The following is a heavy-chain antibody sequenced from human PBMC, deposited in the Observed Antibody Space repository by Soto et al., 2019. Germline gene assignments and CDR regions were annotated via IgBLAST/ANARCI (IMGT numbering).Heavy chain of an antibody. CDR3: AKGGGAITADWSFDL. CDR1: GFTFSNYG. J-gene: IGHJ2*01. V-gene: IGHV3-30*18. Sequence: QVQLVESGGGVVQPGRSLRLSCAASGFTFSNYGIHWVRQAPGKGLEWVAMISYDGSSKYYADSVEGLFTISRDNSKNTLYLQVNSLKTEYTAVYSCAKGGGAITADWSFDLWGRGPLVTVSS. CDR2: ISYDGSSK. D-gene: IGHD1-20*01.